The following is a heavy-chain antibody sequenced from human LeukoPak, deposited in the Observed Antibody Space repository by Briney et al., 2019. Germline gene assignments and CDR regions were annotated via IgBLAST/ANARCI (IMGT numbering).Heavy chain of an antibody. CDR1: GGSISSSSYY. CDR2: IYYSGST. D-gene: IGHD5-18*01. CDR3: ARDRTAMVS. J-gene: IGHJ4*02. Sequence: SETLSLTCTVSGGSISSSSYYWGWIRQPPGKGLEWIGSIYYSGSTYYNPSLKSRVTISVDTSKNQFSLKLSSVTAADTAVYYCARDRTAMVSWGQGTLVTVSS. V-gene: IGHV4-39*07.